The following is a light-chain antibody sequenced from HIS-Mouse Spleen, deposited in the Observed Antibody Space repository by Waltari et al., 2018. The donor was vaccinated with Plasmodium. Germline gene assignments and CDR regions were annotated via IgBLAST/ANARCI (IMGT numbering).Light chain of an antibody. J-gene: IGLJ3*02. Sequence: SYELTHPPSGSVSQGQTARITCAGDALPKPYASWYQQKPGQAPVLVIYKDSERPSGIPELFSGSSSGTTVTLTISGVQAEDEADYYCQSADSSGTPNWVFGGGTKLTVL. CDR3: QSADSSGTPNWV. CDR1: ALPKPY. CDR2: KDS. V-gene: IGLV3-25*03.